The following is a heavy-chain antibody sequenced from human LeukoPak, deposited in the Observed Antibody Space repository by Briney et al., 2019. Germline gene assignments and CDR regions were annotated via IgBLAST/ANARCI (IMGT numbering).Heavy chain of an antibody. CDR3: ARTYYDFYYYYYMDV. V-gene: IGHV4-4*09. D-gene: IGHD3-3*01. J-gene: IGHJ6*03. Sequence: TSETLSLTCTVSGGSISSYYWSWIRQPPGKGLEWIGYIYTSGSTNYNTSLKSRVTISVDTSKNQFSLKLSSVTAADTAVYYCARTYYDFYYYYYMDVWGKGTTVTVSS. CDR2: IYTSGST. CDR1: GGSISSYY.